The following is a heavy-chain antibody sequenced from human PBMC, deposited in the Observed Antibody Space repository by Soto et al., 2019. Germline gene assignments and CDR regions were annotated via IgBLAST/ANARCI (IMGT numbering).Heavy chain of an antibody. CDR1: GFTFSSYS. CDR2: ISSSSSYI. D-gene: IGHD4-4*01. Sequence: GGSLRLSCAASGFTFSSYSMNWVRQAPGKGLEWVSSISSSSSYIYYADSVKGRFTISRDNAKNSLYLQMNSLRAEDTAVYYCARDTTTVYGMDVWGQGTTVTASS. J-gene: IGHJ6*02. CDR3: ARDTTTVYGMDV. V-gene: IGHV3-21*01.